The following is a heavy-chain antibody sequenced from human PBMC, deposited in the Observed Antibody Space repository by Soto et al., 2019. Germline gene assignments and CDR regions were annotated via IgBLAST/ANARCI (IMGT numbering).Heavy chain of an antibody. V-gene: IGHV4-31*03. CDR2: IYYTGST. CDR3: ARGSFSSSSSWFDP. Sequence: SETLSLTCTVSGDSVTSGDYYWSWIRQHPGKGLEWIGYIYYTGSTYYNPSLQTRVTISVNTSKNQFSLKLSSVTAADTAVYYCARGSFSSSSSWFDPWGQGTLVTVSS. CDR1: GDSVTSGDYY. D-gene: IGHD6-6*01. J-gene: IGHJ5*02.